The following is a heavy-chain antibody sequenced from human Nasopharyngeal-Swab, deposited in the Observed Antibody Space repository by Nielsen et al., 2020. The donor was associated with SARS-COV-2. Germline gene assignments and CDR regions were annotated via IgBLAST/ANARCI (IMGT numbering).Heavy chain of an antibody. Sequence: WIRQPPGKGLEWIGSIYYSGSTYYNTSLKSRVTISVDTSKNKFSLKLSSVTAADTAAYYCARPGYDSSGYTSYFDYWGQGTLVTVSS. CDR2: IYYSGST. D-gene: IGHD3-22*01. CDR3: ARPGYDSSGYTSYFDY. J-gene: IGHJ4*02. V-gene: IGHV4-39*01.